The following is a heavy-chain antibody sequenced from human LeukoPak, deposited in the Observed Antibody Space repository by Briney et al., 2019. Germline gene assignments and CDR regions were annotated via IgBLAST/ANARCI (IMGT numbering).Heavy chain of an antibody. D-gene: IGHD6-13*01. V-gene: IGHV3-49*04. J-gene: IGHJ4*02. Sequence: GGSLRLSCAASGFTFGDYARSWVRQAPGEGLEWVGFIRSKAYGGTTEYAASVKGRFTISRDDSKSIAYLQMNSLKTEDTAVYYCTRLLIAAPHYWGPRTLVTVSS. CDR2: IRSKAYGGTT. CDR1: GFTFGDYA. CDR3: TRLLIAAPHY.